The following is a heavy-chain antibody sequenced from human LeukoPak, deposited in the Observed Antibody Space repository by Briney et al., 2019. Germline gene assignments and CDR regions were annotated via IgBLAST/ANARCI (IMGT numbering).Heavy chain of an antibody. CDR2: IRNKAKSYST. J-gene: IGHJ4*02. CDR3: SRYVDTPLDY. V-gene: IGHV3-73*01. Sequence: GGSLKLSCAASGFTFSDSSMYWVRQASGKGLEWVGRIRNKAKSYSTAYAASVAGRFTVSRDDSQNTAYLQMNSLKTEDAAVYYCSRYVDTPLDYWGQGALVTVSS. CDR1: GFTFSDSS. D-gene: IGHD5-18*01.